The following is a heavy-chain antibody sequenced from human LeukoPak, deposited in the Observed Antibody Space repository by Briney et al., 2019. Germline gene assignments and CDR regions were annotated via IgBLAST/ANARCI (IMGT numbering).Heavy chain of an antibody. J-gene: IGHJ5*02. CDR3: ARAGYSSGWYDNWFDP. Sequence: ASVKVSCKASGYTFTNYYMHWVRQAPGQGLEWMGIINPSGGSTSYAQKFQGRVTMTRDTSTSTVYMELSSLRSEDTAVYYCARAGYSSGWYDNWFDPWGQGTLVTVSS. CDR2: INPSGGST. D-gene: IGHD6-19*01. CDR1: GYTFTNYY. V-gene: IGHV1-46*01.